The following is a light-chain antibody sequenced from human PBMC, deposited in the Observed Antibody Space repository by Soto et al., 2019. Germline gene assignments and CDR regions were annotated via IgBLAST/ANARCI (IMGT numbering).Light chain of an antibody. CDR3: QQYCSDPRYT. CDR1: QSVSSRY. CDR2: GAS. J-gene: IGKJ2*01. Sequence: ETVLTQSPGTLSLSPGERATLSCRASQSVSSRYLAWYQQKPGQAPRLLIYGASSRATGIPDRFSGSGSGTDFTLTISRREPEDFLVYYCQQYCSDPRYTCCQGTNLEIK. V-gene: IGKV3-20*01.